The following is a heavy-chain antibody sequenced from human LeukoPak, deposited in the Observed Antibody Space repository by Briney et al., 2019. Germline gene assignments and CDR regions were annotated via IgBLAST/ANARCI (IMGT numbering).Heavy chain of an antibody. CDR3: ARVSRVVVPAAISY. CDR1: GYTFTGYY. J-gene: IGHJ4*02. CDR2: INPNSGGT. Sequence: ASVKVSCKASGYTFTGYYMHWVRQAPGQGLEWMGWINPNSGGTNHAQKFQGRVTMTRDTSISTAYMELSRLRSDDTAVYYCARVSRVVVPAAISYWGQGTLVTVSS. V-gene: IGHV1-2*02. D-gene: IGHD2-2*01.